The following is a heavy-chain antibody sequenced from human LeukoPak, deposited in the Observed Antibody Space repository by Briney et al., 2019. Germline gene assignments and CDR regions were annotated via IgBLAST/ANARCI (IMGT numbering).Heavy chain of an antibody. CDR1: GYTFTGYY. CDR3: ARDRGYCSGGSCYHFDY. D-gene: IGHD2-15*01. J-gene: IGHJ4*02. Sequence: ASVKVSCKASGYTFTGYYMHWVRQAPGQGLEWMGWINPNSGGTNYAQKFQGRVTMTRDTSISTAYMELSRLRSEDTAVYYCARDRGYCSGGSCYHFDYWGQGTLVTVSS. V-gene: IGHV1-2*02. CDR2: INPNSGGT.